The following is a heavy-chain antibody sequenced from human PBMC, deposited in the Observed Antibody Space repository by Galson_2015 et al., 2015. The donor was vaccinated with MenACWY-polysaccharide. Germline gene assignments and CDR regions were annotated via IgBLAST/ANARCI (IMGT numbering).Heavy chain of an antibody. CDR2: ISWDNDK. D-gene: IGHD3-10*01. J-gene: IGHJ4*02. CDR3: AHRGPAVDFDY. V-gene: IGHV2-5*02. CDR1: GFSLSTRGVG. Sequence: PALVKPTQTLTLTCSFSGFSLSTRGVGVGWIRQPPGKALEWLALISWDNDKRYSPFLKTRLTISKDTSRNQVVLTMTNMDPVDTGTYYCAHRGPAVDFDYRGQGYLVTVSS.